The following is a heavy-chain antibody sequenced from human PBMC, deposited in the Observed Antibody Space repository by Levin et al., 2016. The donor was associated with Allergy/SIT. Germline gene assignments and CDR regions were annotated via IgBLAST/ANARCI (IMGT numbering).Heavy chain of an antibody. CDR1: GFTFSSYG. V-gene: IGHV3-33*01. J-gene: IGHJ6*02. CDR3: ARDPYSSGWTAYYYYYGMDV. D-gene: IGHD6-19*01. CDR2: IWYDGSNK. Sequence: GGSLRLSCAASGFTFSSYGMHWVRQAPGKGLEWVAVIWYDGSNKYYADSVKGRFTISRDNSKNTLYLQMNSLRAEDTAVYYCARDPYSSGWTAYYYYYGMDVWGQGTTVTVSS.